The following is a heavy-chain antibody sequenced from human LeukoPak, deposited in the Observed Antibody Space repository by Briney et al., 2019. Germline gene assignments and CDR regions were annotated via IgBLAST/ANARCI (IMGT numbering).Heavy chain of an antibody. CDR3: AGHDRWKYSYFDY. J-gene: IGHJ4*02. CDR2: IYYSGST. D-gene: IGHD1-7*01. CDR1: GGSISSSSYY. V-gene: IGHV4-39*01. Sequence: PSETLSLTCTVSGGSISSSSYYWGWIRQPPGKGLEWIGSIYYSGSTYYNPSLKSRVTISVDTSKNQFSLKLTSVTAADTAVYYCAGHDRWKYSYFDYWGQGTLVTVSS.